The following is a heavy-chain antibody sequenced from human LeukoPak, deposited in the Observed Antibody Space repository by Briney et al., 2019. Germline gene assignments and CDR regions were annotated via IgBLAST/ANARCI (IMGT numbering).Heavy chain of an antibody. J-gene: IGHJ6*02. D-gene: IGHD5-18*01. V-gene: IGHV1-2*02. CDR1: GYTFTGYY. CDR3: ARVGIQLWLPSAYYYYGMDV. CDR2: INPNSGGT. Sequence: ASVKVSCKASGYTFTGYYMHWVRQAPGQGLEWMGWINPNSGGTNYAQKFQSRVTMTRDTSISTAYMELSRLRSDDTAVYYCARVGIQLWLPSAYYYYGMDVWGQGTTVTVSS.